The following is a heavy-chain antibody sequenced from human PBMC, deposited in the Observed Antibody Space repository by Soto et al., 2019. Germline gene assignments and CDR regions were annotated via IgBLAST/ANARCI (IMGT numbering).Heavy chain of an antibody. Sequence: GGSLRLSCAASGFTFSSYAMHWVRQAPGKGLGWVAVISYDGSNKYYADSVKGRFTISRDNSKNTLYLQMNSLRAEDTAVYYCARDFRASSEKNYNWFDPWGQGTLVTVSS. CDR2: ISYDGSNK. D-gene: IGHD3-10*01. J-gene: IGHJ5*02. CDR3: ARDFRASSEKNYNWFDP. CDR1: GFTFSSYA. V-gene: IGHV3-30-3*01.